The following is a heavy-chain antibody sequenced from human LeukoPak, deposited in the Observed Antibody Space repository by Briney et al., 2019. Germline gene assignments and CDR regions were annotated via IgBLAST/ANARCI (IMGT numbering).Heavy chain of an antibody. Sequence: GGSLRLSCAASGFTFSTYSMNWVRQAPGKGLEWVSSISSGSSYIYYADSVKGRFTISRDNAKNSLYLQMNSLRAEDTAVYYCARGKVVPDAFDIWGQGTMVTVSS. CDR3: ARGKVVPDAFDI. CDR1: GFTFSTYS. D-gene: IGHD6-6*01. CDR2: ISSGSSYI. J-gene: IGHJ3*02. V-gene: IGHV3-21*01.